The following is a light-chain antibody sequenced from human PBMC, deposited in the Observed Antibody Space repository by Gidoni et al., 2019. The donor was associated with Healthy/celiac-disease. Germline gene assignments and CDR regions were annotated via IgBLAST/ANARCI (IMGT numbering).Light chain of an antibody. CDR3: QQSYSTPWT. CDR1: QSISSY. V-gene: IGKV1-39*01. CDR2: AAS. J-gene: IGKJ1*01. Sequence: DIQMTQSPSSLSASVGDRVTITCRASQSISSYLNWYQQKPGKAPKLLIYAASSLQSGVPSGFSGSGSGTDFTLTISSLQPEDFATYYCQQSYSTPWTFXQXTKVEIK.